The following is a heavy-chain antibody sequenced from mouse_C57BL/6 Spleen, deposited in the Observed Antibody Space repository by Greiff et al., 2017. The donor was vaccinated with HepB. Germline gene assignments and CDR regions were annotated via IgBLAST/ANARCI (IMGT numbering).Heavy chain of an antibody. J-gene: IGHJ4*01. D-gene: IGHD1-1*01. Sequence: VQLQQPGAELVKPGASVKLSCKASGYTFTSYWMQWVKQRPGQGLEWIGEIDPSDSYTNYNQKFKGKATLTVDTSSSTAYMQLSSLTSEDSAVYYCARGGGERSSPYYYAMDYWGQGTSVTVSS. CDR3: ARGGGERSSPYYYAMDY. CDR1: GYTFTSYW. CDR2: IDPSDSYT. V-gene: IGHV1-50*01.